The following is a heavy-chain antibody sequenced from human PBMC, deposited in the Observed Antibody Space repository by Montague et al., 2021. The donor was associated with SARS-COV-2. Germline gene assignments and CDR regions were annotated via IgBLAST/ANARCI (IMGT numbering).Heavy chain of an antibody. CDR2: ISYDGSNK. CDR1: GITFSSYA. J-gene: IGHJ4*02. Sequence: SCAASGITFSSYAMHWVRQAPGKGLEWVAVISYDGSNKYYADPVKGRFTISRDNSKNTLYLQMNSLRAEDTAVYYCAREGLSGSYYGFLDYWGRGTLVTVSS. CDR3: AREGLSGSYYGFLDY. V-gene: IGHV3-30-3*01. D-gene: IGHD3-10*01.